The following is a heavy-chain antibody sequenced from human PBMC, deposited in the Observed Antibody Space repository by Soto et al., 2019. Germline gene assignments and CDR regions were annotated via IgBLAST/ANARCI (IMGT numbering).Heavy chain of an antibody. V-gene: IGHV1-69*13. Sequence: SVKVSCKASGVTFSSYAISCVRQPPGQGLEWMGGIIPIFGTANYAQKFQGSVTITADESTGPAYMELGSLRSEETAVYYCAREGTTYYYDSSGYWNYWGKGNLGTGSS. J-gene: IGHJ4*02. CDR2: IIPIFGTA. D-gene: IGHD3-22*01. CDR1: GVTFSSYA. CDR3: AREGTTYYYDSSGYWNY.